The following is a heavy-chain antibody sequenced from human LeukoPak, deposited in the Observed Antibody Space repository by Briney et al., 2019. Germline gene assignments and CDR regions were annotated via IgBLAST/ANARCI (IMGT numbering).Heavy chain of an antibody. CDR2: INPNSGGT. CDR3: ARATMIRGVIMYYFDY. CDR1: GYTFTGYY. Sequence: ASVKVSCKASGYTFTGYYMHWVRQAPGQGLEWMGWINPNSGGTNYAQKFQGRVTMTRDTSINTAYMELSRLRSDDTAVYYCARATMIRGVIMYYFDYWGQGTLITVSS. D-gene: IGHD3-10*01. J-gene: IGHJ4*02. V-gene: IGHV1-2*02.